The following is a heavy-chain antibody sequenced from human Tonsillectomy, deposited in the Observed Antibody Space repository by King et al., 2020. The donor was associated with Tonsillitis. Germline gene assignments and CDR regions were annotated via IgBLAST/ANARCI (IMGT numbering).Heavy chain of an antibody. CDR2: INEDGRIT. J-gene: IGHJ4*02. V-gene: IGHV3-74*01. D-gene: IGHD3-9*01. CDR1: GFTFSRYW. CDR3: GRDLSGSSDY. Sequence: VQLVESGGGLVQPGESLRLSCTASGFTFSRYWYHWVRQGPGQGLVWVSRINEDGRITNYADSVKGRFTMSRDNAKNTLCLQMNSLRGDDTAVYYCGRDLSGSSDYWGQGTLVTVSS.